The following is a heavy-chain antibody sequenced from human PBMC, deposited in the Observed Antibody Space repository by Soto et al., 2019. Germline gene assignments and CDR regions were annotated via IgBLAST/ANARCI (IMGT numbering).Heavy chain of an antibody. V-gene: IGHV4-59*12. CDR1: GGSISSYY. Sequence: SETLSLTCTVSGGSISSYYWSWIRQPRGKGLEWIGYIYYSGSTNYNPSLKSRVTISVDTSKNQFSLKLTSVTAADTAVYYCARTLLYCPNGVCYTGWFDPWGQGTLVTVSS. J-gene: IGHJ5*02. CDR2: IYYSGST. D-gene: IGHD2-8*01. CDR3: ARTLLYCPNGVCYTGWFDP.